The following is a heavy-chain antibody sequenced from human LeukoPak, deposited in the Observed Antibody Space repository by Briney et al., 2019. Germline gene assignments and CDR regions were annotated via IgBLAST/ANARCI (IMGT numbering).Heavy chain of an antibody. J-gene: IGHJ4*02. Sequence: GGSLRLSCAASGFTVSSNYMSWVRQAPGKGLEWVSVIYSGGSTYYADSVKGRFTISRDNSKNTLYLQMNSLRAEDTAVYYCAKDHDSSGYYSYYFDYWGQGTLVTVSS. CDR3: AKDHDSSGYYSYYFDY. CDR1: GFTVSSNY. CDR2: IYSGGST. V-gene: IGHV3-53*01. D-gene: IGHD3-22*01.